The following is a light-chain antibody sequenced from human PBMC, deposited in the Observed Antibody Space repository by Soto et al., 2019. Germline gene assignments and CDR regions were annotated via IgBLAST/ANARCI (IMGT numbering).Light chain of an antibody. CDR1: NIGSKS. CDR2: DDS. V-gene: IGLV3-21*02. Sequence: SYELTQPPSVSVAPGQTAMITCGGNNIGSKSVHWYQQKPGQAPVLVVYDDSDRPSGSPEGFSGSNSGNTATLTISRVEAGDEAEYYCQVWDSSSDVFGTGSKVTVL. J-gene: IGLJ1*01. CDR3: QVWDSSSDV.